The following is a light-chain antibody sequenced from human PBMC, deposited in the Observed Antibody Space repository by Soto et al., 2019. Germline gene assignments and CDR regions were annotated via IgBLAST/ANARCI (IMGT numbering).Light chain of an antibody. CDR2: KVS. J-gene: IGKJ5*01. Sequence: DVVMTQSPLSLPVTLGQPASISCRSNQSLVHSDGIAYFSWFQQRPGRSPRRLIYKVSNRDSGVRARFSGSGSGTDFALKISRVDAEDVGVYYCMKGTRWPIIFGKGTRLEIK. CDR1: QSLVHSDGIAY. V-gene: IGKV2-30*02. CDR3: MKGTRWPII.